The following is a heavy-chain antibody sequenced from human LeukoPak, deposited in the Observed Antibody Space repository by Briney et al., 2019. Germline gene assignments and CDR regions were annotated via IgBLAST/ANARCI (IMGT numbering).Heavy chain of an antibody. V-gene: IGHV3-30*18. CDR3: AKDSSSWYYYYYGMDV. J-gene: IGHJ6*02. Sequence: GGSLRLSCAASGFTFSSYGMHWVRQAPGKGLEWVAVISYDGSNKYYADSVKGRFTISRDNSKNMLYLQMNSLRAEDTAVYYCAKDSSSWYYYYYGMDVWGQGTTVTVSS. CDR2: ISYDGSNK. D-gene: IGHD6-13*01. CDR1: GFTFSSYG.